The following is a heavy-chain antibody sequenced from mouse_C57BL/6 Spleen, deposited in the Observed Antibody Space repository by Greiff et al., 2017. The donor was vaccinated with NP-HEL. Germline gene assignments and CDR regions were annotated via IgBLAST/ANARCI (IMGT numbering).Heavy chain of an antibody. Sequence: EVQLQQSGPELVKPGASVKISCKASGYTFTDYYMNWVKQSHGKSLEWIGDINPNNGGTSYNQKFKGKATLTVDKSSSTAYMELRSLTSEDSAVYYCASGNYWYFDVCGTGTTVTVSS. D-gene: IGHD2-1*01. CDR2: INPNNGGT. CDR3: ASGNYWYFDV. J-gene: IGHJ1*03. V-gene: IGHV1-26*01. CDR1: GYTFTDYY.